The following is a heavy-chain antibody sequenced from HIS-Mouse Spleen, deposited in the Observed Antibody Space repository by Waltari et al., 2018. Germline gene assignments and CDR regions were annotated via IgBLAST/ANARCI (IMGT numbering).Heavy chain of an antibody. D-gene: IGHD6-6*01. CDR1: GFTSSSYW. J-gene: IGHJ5*02. CDR3: ARDLGYSSSSEVWFDP. CDR2: INGDGSST. Sequence: EVQLVESGGGLVQTGGSLRLSWAASGFTSSSYWMHCVRQAPGKGLVGVSRINGDGSSTSYADSVKGRFTISRDNAKNTLYLQMNSLRAEDTAVYYCARDLGYSSSSEVWFDPWGQGTLVTVSS. V-gene: IGHV3-74*01.